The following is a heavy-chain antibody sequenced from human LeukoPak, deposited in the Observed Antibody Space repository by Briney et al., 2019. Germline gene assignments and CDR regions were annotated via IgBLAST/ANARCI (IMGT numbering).Heavy chain of an antibody. D-gene: IGHD3-10*01. CDR2: ISAYNGNT. CDR3: ARVGGEVLGKDYYGSGSQYNWFDP. V-gene: IGHV1-18*01. Sequence: ASVKVSCKASGYTFTSYGISWVRQAPGQGLEWMGWISAYNGNTNYAQKLQGRVTMTTDTSTSTAYMELRSLRSDDTAVYYCARVGGEVLGKDYYGSGSQYNWFDPWGQGTLVTVSS. CDR1: GYTFTSYG. J-gene: IGHJ5*02.